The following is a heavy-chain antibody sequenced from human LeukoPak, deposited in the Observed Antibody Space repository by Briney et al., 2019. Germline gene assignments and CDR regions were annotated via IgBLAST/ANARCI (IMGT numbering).Heavy chain of an antibody. CDR1: GGTVSSYA. Sequence: SVKVSCKASGGTVSSYAISWVRQAPGQGLEWMGGIIPIFGTANYAQKFQGRVTITTDESTSTAYMELSSLRSEDTAVYYCARDGRRTYSSGWYYYYYMDVWGKGTTVTVSS. D-gene: IGHD6-19*01. CDR3: ARDGRRTYSSGWYYYYYMDV. CDR2: IIPIFGTA. J-gene: IGHJ6*03. V-gene: IGHV1-69*05.